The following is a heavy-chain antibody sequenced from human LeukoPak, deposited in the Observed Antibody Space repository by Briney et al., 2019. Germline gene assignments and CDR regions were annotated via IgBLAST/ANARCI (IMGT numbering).Heavy chain of an antibody. Sequence: ASVKVSCKASGYTFIDYYIHWVRQAPGQGLEWMGWINPNSGGTNYAQKFQGRVTMTRDTSISTAYMELSRLRSDDRAVYYCARDQSPYYYDSSGLNWFDPWGQGTLVTVSS. CDR3: ARDQSPYYYDSSGLNWFDP. J-gene: IGHJ5*02. D-gene: IGHD3-22*01. CDR2: INPNSGGT. V-gene: IGHV1-2*02. CDR1: GYTFIDYY.